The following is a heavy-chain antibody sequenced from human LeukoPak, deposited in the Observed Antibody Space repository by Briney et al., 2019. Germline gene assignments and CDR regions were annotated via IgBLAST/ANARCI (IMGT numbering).Heavy chain of an antibody. J-gene: IGHJ4*02. CDR2: IIPIFGTA. D-gene: IGHD4-11*01. CDR3: ASSLGGDYSNYVFDY. V-gene: IGHV1-69*13. CDR1: GGTFSSYA. Sequence: ASVKVSCKASGGTFSSYAISWLRQAPGQGLEWMGGIIPIFGTANYAQKFRGRVTITADESTSTAYMELSSLRSEDTAVYYCASSLGGDYSNYVFDYWGQGTLVTVSS.